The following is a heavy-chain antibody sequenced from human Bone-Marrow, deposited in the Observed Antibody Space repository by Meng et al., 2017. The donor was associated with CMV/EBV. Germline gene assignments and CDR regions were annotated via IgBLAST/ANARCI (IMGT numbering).Heavy chain of an antibody. Sequence: ASVKVSCKASGYTFTGYYMHWVRQAPGQGLEWMGWINPNSGGTNYAQKFQGRVTMTRDTSISTAYMELSRLRSDDTAVYYCAKRDWSGYYYYFYYWGQGTLVTVSS. CDR1: GYTFTGYY. CDR2: INPNSGGT. CDR3: AKRDWSGYYYYFYY. D-gene: IGHD3-3*01. V-gene: IGHV1-2*02. J-gene: IGHJ4*02.